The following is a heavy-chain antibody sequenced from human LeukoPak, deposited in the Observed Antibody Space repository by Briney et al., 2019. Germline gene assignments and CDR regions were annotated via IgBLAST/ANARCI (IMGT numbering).Heavy chain of an antibody. Sequence: GASVKVSCKASGYTFTVYHMHWVRQAPGQGLEWMGRLNPNSGDTNYAQKFQGRVTMTRDTSISTAYMELSRLRSDDTAVYYCARDYCSSTSCLFDYWGQGTLVTVSS. D-gene: IGHD2-2*01. CDR2: LNPNSGDT. V-gene: IGHV1-2*06. J-gene: IGHJ4*02. CDR3: ARDYCSSTSCLFDY. CDR1: GYTFTVYH.